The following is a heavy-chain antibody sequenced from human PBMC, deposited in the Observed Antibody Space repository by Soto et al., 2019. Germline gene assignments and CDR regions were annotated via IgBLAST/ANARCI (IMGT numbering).Heavy chain of an antibody. CDR2: ISSSSSYI. V-gene: IGHV3-21*01. CDR1: GFTFSSYS. D-gene: IGHD1-26*01. J-gene: IGHJ4*02. CDR3: AREVVGATSYVY. Sequence: GGSLRLSCAASGFTFSSYSMNWVRQAPGKGLEWVSSISSSSSYIYYADSVKGRFTISRDNARNSLYLQMNSLRAEDTAVYYCAREVVGATSYVYWGQGTLVTVSS.